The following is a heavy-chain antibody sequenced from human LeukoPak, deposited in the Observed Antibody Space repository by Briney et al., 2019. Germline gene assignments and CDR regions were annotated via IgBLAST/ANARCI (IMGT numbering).Heavy chain of an antibody. Sequence: PSETLSLTRTVSGGSISSHYWTWIRQAPGKGLEWIGYVYYSVSSNYNPSLKSRVSISQDTSKSQVSLKLSSVTAADTAVYYCARQESGPYHYMDVWDKGTTVTVSS. CDR3: ARQESGPYHYMDV. CDR1: GGSISSHY. CDR2: VYYSVSS. V-gene: IGHV4-59*08. J-gene: IGHJ6*03. D-gene: IGHD3-3*01.